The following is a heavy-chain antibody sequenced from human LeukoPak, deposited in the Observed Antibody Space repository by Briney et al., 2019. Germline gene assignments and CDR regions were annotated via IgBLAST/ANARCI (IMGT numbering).Heavy chain of an antibody. CDR2: IIPILGIA. Sequence: ASVKVSCKASGGTFSSYAMSWVRQAPGQGLEWMGRIIPILGIANYAQKFQGRVTITADKSTSTAYIELSSLRSEDTAVYYCARRPYSRSWYEVFDYWGQGTLVTVSS. V-gene: IGHV1-69*04. CDR3: ARRPYSRSWYEVFDY. D-gene: IGHD6-13*01. J-gene: IGHJ4*02. CDR1: GGTFSSYA.